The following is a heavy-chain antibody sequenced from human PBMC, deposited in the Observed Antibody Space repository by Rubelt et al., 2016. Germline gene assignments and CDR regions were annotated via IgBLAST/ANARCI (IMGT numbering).Heavy chain of an antibody. Sequence: EVQLVESGGGLVRPGGSLRLSCSASGINFNNAWMSWVRQAPGKGLEWVSAIRGSGDNTYYADSVKGRFTTSRDTSKNTLYLQMDSLRAEDTAVYYCARSNYYDSSDYFYAYDHWGQGTLVTVSS. J-gene: IGHJ4*02. D-gene: IGHD3-22*01. CDR2: IRGSGDNT. CDR1: GINFNNAW. V-gene: IGHV3-23*04. CDR3: ARSNYYDSSDYFYAYDH.